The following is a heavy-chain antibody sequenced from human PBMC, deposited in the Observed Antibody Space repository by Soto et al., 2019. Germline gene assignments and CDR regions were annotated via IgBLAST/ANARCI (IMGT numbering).Heavy chain of an antibody. Sequence: SVKVSCKASGGTFSSYAISWVRQAPGQGLEWMGGIIPIFGTANYAQKFQGRVTITADESTSTAYMELSSLRSEDTAVYYCARDRSGWGYHIIQYYYYGMDVWGQGTTVPVSS. D-gene: IGHD3-10*01. CDR3: ARDRSGWGYHIIQYYYYGMDV. J-gene: IGHJ6*02. CDR1: GGTFSSYA. CDR2: IIPIFGTA. V-gene: IGHV1-69*13.